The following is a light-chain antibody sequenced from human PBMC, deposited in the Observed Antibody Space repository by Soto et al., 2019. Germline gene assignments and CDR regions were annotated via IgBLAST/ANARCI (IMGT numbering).Light chain of an antibody. CDR1: SSDVDGYNY. CDR2: DVS. V-gene: IGLV2-14*01. CDR3: SSYTSSSTPYV. J-gene: IGLJ1*01. Sequence: QSVLTQPASVSGSPGQSITISCTGTSSDVDGYNYVSWYQQHPGKAPKLMIYDVSNRPSGVSNRFSGSKSGNTASLTISGLQAEDEADYYCSSYTSSSTPYVFGTGTKVTVL.